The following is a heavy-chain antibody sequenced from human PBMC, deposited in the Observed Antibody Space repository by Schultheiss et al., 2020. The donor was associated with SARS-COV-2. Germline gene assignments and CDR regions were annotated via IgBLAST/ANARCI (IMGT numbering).Heavy chain of an antibody. Sequence: GESLKISCAASGFTFSSYAMSWVRQAPGKGLEWVSAISGSGGSTYYADSVKGRFTISRDNSKNTLYLQMNSLRAEDTAVYYCARDSRVGAPWAFDIWGQGTMVTVSS. CDR2: ISGSGGST. CDR3: ARDSRVGAPWAFDI. V-gene: IGHV3-23*01. CDR1: GFTFSSYA. D-gene: IGHD1-26*01. J-gene: IGHJ3*02.